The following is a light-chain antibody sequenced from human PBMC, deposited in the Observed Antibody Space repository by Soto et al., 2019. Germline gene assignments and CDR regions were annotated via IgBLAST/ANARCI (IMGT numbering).Light chain of an antibody. Sequence: QSVLTQPASVSVAPGQRVTISCTGSSSNIVAGHDVHWYQQFPGTAPQLLIFGNNNRPSGVPDRFSGSKSGTSASLAITGARAEDESEAYCYSYYSSRSVYVFGTGTKLTVL. CDR2: GNN. J-gene: IGLJ1*01. CDR1: SSNIVAGHD. CDR3: YSYYSSRSVYV. V-gene: IGLV1-40*01.